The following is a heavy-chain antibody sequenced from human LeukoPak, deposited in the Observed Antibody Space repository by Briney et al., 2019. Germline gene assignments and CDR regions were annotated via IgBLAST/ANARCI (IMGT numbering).Heavy chain of an antibody. Sequence: GGSLRLSCAASGFTFSSYSMNWVRQAPGKGLEWVSSISSSSSYIYYADSVKGRFTISRDSAKNSLYLQMNSLRAEDTAVYYCARGGDWNWFDPWGQGTLVTVSS. J-gene: IGHJ5*02. V-gene: IGHV3-21*01. CDR2: ISSSSSYI. CDR3: ARGGDWNWFDP. D-gene: IGHD3/OR15-3a*01. CDR1: GFTFSSYS.